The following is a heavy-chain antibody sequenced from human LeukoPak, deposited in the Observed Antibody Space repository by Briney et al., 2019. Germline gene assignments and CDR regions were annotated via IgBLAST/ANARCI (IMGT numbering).Heavy chain of an antibody. V-gene: IGHV1-8*03. CDR3: ATVFFDSFIEDFRH. D-gene: IGHD3/OR15-3a*01. Sequence: ASVKVSCKASGYTFTSYDINWVRQATGQGLEWMGWMNPNSGNTGYAQKFQGRVTITRNTSISTAYMELSSLRSEDTAVYYCATVFFDSFIEDFRHWGQGTLSPSPQ. CDR1: GYTFTSYD. CDR2: MNPNSGNT. J-gene: IGHJ1*01.